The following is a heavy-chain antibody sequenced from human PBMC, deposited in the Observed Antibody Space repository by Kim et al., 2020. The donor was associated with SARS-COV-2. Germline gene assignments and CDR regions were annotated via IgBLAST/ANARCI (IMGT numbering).Heavy chain of an antibody. CDR2: INAGNGNA. CDR1: GYTFTNYP. V-gene: IGHV1-3*01. J-gene: IGHJ4*02. CDR3: ARLHYYDNSAYPGGDY. D-gene: IGHD3-22*01. Sequence: ASVKVSCKASGYTFTNYPIHWVRQAPGQRLEWMGWINAGNGNAIYSQNFQGRVTITRDTSASTAYMELSRLRSEDTAMYYCARLHYYDNSAYPGGDYWGQGTLVTVSS.